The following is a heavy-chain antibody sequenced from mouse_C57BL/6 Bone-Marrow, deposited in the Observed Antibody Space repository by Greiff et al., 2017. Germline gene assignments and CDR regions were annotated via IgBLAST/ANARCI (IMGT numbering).Heavy chain of an antibody. V-gene: IGHV1-52*01. CDR2: IDPSDSET. D-gene: IGHD1-3*01. J-gene: IGHJ3*01. Sequence: QVQLQQPGAELVRPGSSVKLSCKASGYTFTSYWMHWVEQRPIQGLEWIGNIDPSDSETHYNQKFKDKATLTVDKSSSTAYMQLSSLTSEDSAVYYCAREWVLGFAYWGQGTLVTVSA. CDR3: AREWVLGFAY. CDR1: GYTFTSYW.